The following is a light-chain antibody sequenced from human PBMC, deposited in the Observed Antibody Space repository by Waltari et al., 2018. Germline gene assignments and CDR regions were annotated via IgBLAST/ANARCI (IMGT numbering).Light chain of an antibody. J-gene: IGKJ1*01. CDR1: QSVSRV. V-gene: IGKV3-20*01. CDR3: QHYVRLPVT. CDR2: GAS. Sequence: EIVLTQSPGTLSLSPGERATLSCRASQSVSRVLAWYQQKPGQAPRLLIYGASNRATGIPDRFSGSGSGTDLSLTISRLDPEDFAVYYCQHYVRLPVTFGQGTKVEIK.